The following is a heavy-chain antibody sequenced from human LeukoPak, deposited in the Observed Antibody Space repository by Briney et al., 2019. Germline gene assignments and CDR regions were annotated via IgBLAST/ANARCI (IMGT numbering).Heavy chain of an antibody. CDR2: IIPILGIA. D-gene: IGHD6-19*01. Sequence: SVKVSCKASGGTFSSYAISWVRQAPGQGLEWMGRIIPILGIANYAQKFQGRVTITADKSTSTAYMELSSLRSEDTAVYYCARSHSSGWSKFDPWGQGTLVTISS. CDR3: ARSHSSGWSKFDP. J-gene: IGHJ5*02. CDR1: GGTFSSYA. V-gene: IGHV1-69*04.